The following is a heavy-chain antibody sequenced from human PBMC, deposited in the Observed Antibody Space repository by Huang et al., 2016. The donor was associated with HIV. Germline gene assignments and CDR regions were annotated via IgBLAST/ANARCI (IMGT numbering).Heavy chain of an antibody. D-gene: IGHD6-19*01. CDR3: AYQWTGLDR. J-gene: IGHJ4*02. Sequence: QITLKESGPTLVKPTQTLTLTCSFSGFSLDTSGVAVGWVRQPPGEALGWLGLIYWDDDTRFSPSLGGRLSLTKDTSKNQVVRTMTNMDPADTATYFCAYQWTGLDRWGQGILVTVTS. V-gene: IGHV2-5*02. CDR2: IYWDDDT. CDR1: GFSLDTSGVA.